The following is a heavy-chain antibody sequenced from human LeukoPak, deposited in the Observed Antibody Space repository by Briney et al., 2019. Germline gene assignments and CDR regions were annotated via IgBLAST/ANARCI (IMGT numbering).Heavy chain of an antibody. CDR2: IYFSGST. D-gene: IGHD6-6*01. CDR3: ARGAAPHYSDY. CDR1: GGSIRSHC. J-gene: IGHJ4*02. V-gene: IGHV4-59*11. Sequence: SETLSLTCTVSGGSIRSHCWSWVLQPPGKGLEWIGYIYFSGSTNYNPSLKSRVTISMGTSENQFSLKLSSVTAADTAVYYCARGAAPHYSDYWGQGTLVTVSS.